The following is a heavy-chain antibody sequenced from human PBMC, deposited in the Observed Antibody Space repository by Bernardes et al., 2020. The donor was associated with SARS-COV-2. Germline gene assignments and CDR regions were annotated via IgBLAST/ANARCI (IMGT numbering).Heavy chain of an antibody. CDR2: FDPEDGET. Sequence: ASVKVSCKVSGYTLTELSMHWVRQAPGKGLEWMGGFDPEDGETIYTQKFQGRVTMTEDTSTDTAYMELSSLRSEDTAVYYCATSYPIVVVPAAITPSYYYYYGMD. CDR1: GYTLTELS. V-gene: IGHV1-24*01. CDR3: ATSYPIVVVPAAITPSYYYYYGMD. D-gene: IGHD2-2*02. J-gene: IGHJ6*01.